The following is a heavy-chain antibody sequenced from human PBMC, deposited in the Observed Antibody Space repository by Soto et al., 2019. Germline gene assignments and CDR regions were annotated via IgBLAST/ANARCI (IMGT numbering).Heavy chain of an antibody. J-gene: IGHJ4*02. V-gene: IGHV3-30*03. CDR2: ISYDGSNK. D-gene: IGHD6-19*01. CDR1: GFTFSSYG. CDR3: APSSGYSGDYFDY. Sequence: GGSLRLSCAASGFTFSSYGMHWVRQAPGKGLEWVAVISYDGSNKYYADSVKGRFTISRDNSKNTLYLQMNSLRAEDTAVYYCAPSSGYSGDYFDYWGQGTLVTVYS.